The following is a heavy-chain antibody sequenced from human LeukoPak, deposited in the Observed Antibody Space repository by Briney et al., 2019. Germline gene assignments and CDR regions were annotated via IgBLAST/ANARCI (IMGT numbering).Heavy chain of an antibody. J-gene: IGHJ4*02. CDR3: ARDARHSYARYYFDY. D-gene: IGHD5-18*01. CDR2: INAGNGNT. CDR1: GYTFTSYA. V-gene: IGHV1-3*03. Sequence: ASVKVSCKASGYTFTSYAMHWVRQAPGQRLEWMGWINAGNGNTKYSQEFQGRVTITRDTSASKAYMELSGLRSEDMAVYYCARDARHSYARYYFDYWGQGTLVTVSS.